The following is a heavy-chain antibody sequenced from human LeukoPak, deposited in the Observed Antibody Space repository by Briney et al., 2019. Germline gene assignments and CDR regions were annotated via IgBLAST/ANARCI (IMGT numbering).Heavy chain of an antibody. J-gene: IGHJ6*03. CDR3: ARGSWYNRKGGDSYYYMDV. V-gene: IGHV3-53*05. CDR1: GFTVSSNY. Sequence: GGSLRLSCAASGFTVSSNYMSWVRQAPGKGLEWVSVIYSGGSTYYADSVKGRFTISRDNSKNTLYLQMNSLRAEDTAVYYCARGSWYNRKGGDSYYYMDVWGKGTTVTVSS. D-gene: IGHD1-14*01. CDR2: IYSGGST.